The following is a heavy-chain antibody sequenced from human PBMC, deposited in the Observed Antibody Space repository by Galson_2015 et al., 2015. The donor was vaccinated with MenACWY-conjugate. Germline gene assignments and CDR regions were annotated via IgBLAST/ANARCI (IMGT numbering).Heavy chain of an antibody. J-gene: IGHJ6*02. CDR2: IRASTGNT. CDR3: ARTYGDSRNYFYYGLDA. D-gene: IGHD4-17*01. V-gene: IGHV1-18*01. Sequence: SVKVSCKAAGYTFTNYVISWVRQALGQGLEWMGWIRASTGNTYYSKNIQGRVPMTTHTSTSTAYMAMRILRSDDTDVYYCARTYGDSRNYFYYGLDAWGQGTTVIVSS. CDR1: GYTFTNYV.